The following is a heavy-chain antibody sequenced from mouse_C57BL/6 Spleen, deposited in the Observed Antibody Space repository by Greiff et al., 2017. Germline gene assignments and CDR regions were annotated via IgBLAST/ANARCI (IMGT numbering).Heavy chain of an antibody. D-gene: IGHD2-4*01. CDR2: IDPNSGGT. J-gene: IGHJ2*01. Sequence: QVQLKQPGAELVKPGASVKLSCKASGYTFTSYWMHWVKQRPGRGLEWIGRIDPNSGGTKYNEKFKSKATLTADKSSSTAYMELRSLTSEDSAVYFCARDVVYDYDRGKNFDYWGQGTTLTVSS. V-gene: IGHV1-62-3*01. CDR3: ARDVVYDYDRGKNFDY. CDR1: GYTFTSYW.